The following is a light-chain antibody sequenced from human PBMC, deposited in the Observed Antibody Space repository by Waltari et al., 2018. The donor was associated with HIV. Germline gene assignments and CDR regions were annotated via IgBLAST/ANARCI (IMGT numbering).Light chain of an antibody. J-gene: IGLJ2*01. Sequence: QSVLTQPPSVSGAPGQRVTISCTGSSSNIGAGYDVHWYLQLPGTVPKLLIYGNTNRPSGVPDRFSGSKSGTSASMAITGLQAEDETDYYCQSYDSSLSGYVVFGGGTKLTVL. CDR2: GNT. CDR1: SSNIGAGYD. V-gene: IGLV1-40*01. CDR3: QSYDSSLSGYVV.